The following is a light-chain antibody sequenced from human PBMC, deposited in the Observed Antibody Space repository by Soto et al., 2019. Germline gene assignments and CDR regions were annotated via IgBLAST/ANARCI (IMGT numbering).Light chain of an antibody. CDR1: QSVSSNY. J-gene: IGKJ1*01. CDR3: QQDGSSPWT. CDR2: RAS. V-gene: IGKV3-20*01. Sequence: EIVLTQPPGTLSLSPGERATLSCRASQSVSSNYVAWYQQKPGQTPKVLIYRASSRATGIPDRFSGSGSGTDFTLTISRLEPEDFAMYYCQQDGSSPWTFGQGTMVDIK.